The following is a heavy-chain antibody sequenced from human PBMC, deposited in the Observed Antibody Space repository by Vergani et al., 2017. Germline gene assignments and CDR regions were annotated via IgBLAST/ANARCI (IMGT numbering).Heavy chain of an antibody. CDR2: IWYDGSNK. V-gene: IGHV3-33*01. Sequence: QVQLVESGGGVVQPGRSLRLSCAASGFTFSSYGMHWVRQAPGKGLEWVAVIWYDGSNKYYADSVKGRFTISRDNFKNTLYLQMNSLRAEDTAVYYCAGPQGTSAYYYGGFDYWGQGTLVTVSS. J-gene: IGHJ4*02. D-gene: IGHD3-22*01. CDR1: GFTFSSYG. CDR3: AGPQGTSAYYYGGFDY.